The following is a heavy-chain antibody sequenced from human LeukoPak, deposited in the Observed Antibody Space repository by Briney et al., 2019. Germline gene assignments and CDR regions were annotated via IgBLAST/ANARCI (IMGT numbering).Heavy chain of an antibody. CDR2: LGSTAYGGTT. CDR1: GFTFSNYP. J-gene: IGHJ4*02. D-gene: IGHD3-9*01. V-gene: IGHV3-49*04. Sequence: GGSLRLSCTTSGFTFSNYPMSWVRQAPGKGLEWLALLGSTAYGGTTKYAASVKGRFTITRDDSKSIAYLQMNSLKTEDTAVYYCTRPYYDYLTGYYSDYWGQGTLVTVSS. CDR3: TRPYYDYLTGYYSDY.